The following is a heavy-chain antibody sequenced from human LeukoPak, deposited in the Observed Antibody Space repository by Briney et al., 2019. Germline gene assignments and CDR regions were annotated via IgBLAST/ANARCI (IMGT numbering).Heavy chain of an antibody. CDR3: ARPSVTTGGMDV. J-gene: IGHJ6*02. V-gene: IGHV4-59*08. Sequence: SETLSLTCTVSGGSISSYYWSWIRQPPGKGLEWIGYIYYSGSTNYNPSLKSRVTISVDTSKNQFSLKLKSMTAADTAVYYCARPSVTTGGMDVWGQGTTVTVSS. D-gene: IGHD4-17*01. CDR2: IYYSGST. CDR1: GGSISSYY.